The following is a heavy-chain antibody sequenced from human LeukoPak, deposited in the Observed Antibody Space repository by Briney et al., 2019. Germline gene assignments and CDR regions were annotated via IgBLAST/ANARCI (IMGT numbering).Heavy chain of an antibody. CDR3: ARLSDFWSGYGSGNFDY. CDR1: GGSISSYY. CDR2: IYTSGST. D-gene: IGHD3-3*01. V-gene: IGHV4-4*09. J-gene: IGHJ4*02. Sequence: PSETLSLTCTVSGGSISSYYWSWIRQPPGKGLEWIGYIYTSGSTNYNPSLKSRVTISVDTSKNQFSLKLSSMTAADTAVYYCARLSDFWSGYGSGNFDYWGQGTLVTVSS.